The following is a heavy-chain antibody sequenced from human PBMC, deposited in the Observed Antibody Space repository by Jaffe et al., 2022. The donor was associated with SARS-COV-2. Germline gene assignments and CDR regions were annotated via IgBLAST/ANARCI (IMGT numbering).Heavy chain of an antibody. J-gene: IGHJ3*02. CDR2: INPSDSDT. CDR1: GYSFTSYW. CDR3: ARPRGGASSWYAFNI. D-gene: IGHD6-13*01. V-gene: IGHV5-51*01. Sequence: EVQLVQSGAEMKKPGESLKISCKGSGYSFTSYWIAWVRQMPGKGLEWMGIINPSDSDTRYSPSFQGQVTISAEKSITTTHLQWSSLKASDTAMYYCARPRGGASSWYAFNIWGQGTMVTVSS.